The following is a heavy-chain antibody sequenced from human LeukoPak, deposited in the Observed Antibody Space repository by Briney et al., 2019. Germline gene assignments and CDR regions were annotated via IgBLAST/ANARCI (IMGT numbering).Heavy chain of an antibody. J-gene: IGHJ4*02. CDR3: ASSTVTSRDTDY. D-gene: IGHD4-17*01. V-gene: IGHV4-61*02. CDR2: IYTSGST. CDR1: GGSISSGSYY. Sequence: NPSETLSLTCTVSGGSISSGSYYWSWIRQPAGKGLEWIGRIYTSGSTNYNPSLKSRVTISVDTSKNQFSLKLSSVTAADTAVYYCASSTVTSRDTDYWGQGTLVTVSS.